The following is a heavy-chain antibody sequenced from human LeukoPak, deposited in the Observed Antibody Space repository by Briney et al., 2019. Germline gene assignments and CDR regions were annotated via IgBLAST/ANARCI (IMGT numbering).Heavy chain of an antibody. Sequence: GGSLRLSSAASGFTFSLYAMSWVRQAPGKGLWCVSSVSGSVRAGGSGPSSADSVKGRFTTSRDNSKSTLYLELTSLRGEDTAFYYCVSLAPHSSSWFHGAFEICGQGTMVTVSS. V-gene: IGHV3-23*01. CDR2: VSGSVRAGGSGP. CDR3: VSLAPHSSSWFHGAFEI. D-gene: IGHD6-13*01. J-gene: IGHJ3*02. CDR1: GFTFSLYA.